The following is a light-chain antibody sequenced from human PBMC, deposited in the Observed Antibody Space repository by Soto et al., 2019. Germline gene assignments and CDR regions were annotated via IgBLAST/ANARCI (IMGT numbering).Light chain of an antibody. CDR2: DAS. V-gene: IGKV3-20*01. J-gene: IGKJ5*01. CDR3: QQYGPSAIT. Sequence: ENVLTQSPGTLSLSPGERATLSCRASQGVGNRLAWYQQRPGQAPRLLISDASSRATGIPDRFSGSGSGTDFTLTISRLGPEDFAVYYCQQYGPSAITFGHGTLLEIK. CDR1: QGVGNR.